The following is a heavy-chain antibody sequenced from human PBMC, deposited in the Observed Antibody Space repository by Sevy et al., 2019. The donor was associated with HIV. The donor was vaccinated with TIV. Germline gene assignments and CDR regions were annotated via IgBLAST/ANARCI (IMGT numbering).Heavy chain of an antibody. D-gene: IGHD3-9*01. Sequence: GGSLRLSCAASGFTFSGSAMHWVRQASGQGLEWVGRIRSKANSYATAYAASVKGRFTISRDDSKNTAYLQMNSLKTEDTAVYYCTRHGRYLDWTFDYWGQGTLVTVSS. J-gene: IGHJ4*02. V-gene: IGHV3-73*01. CDR2: IRSKANSYAT. CDR1: GFTFSGSA. CDR3: TRHGRYLDWTFDY.